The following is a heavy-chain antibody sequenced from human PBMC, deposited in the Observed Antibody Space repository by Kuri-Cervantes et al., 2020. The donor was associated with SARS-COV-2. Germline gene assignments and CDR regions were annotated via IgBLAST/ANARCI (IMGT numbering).Heavy chain of an antibody. V-gene: IGHV3-9*01. CDR2: ISWNGGSI. D-gene: IGHD3-10*01. J-gene: IGHJ4*02. Sequence: GGSLRLSCAASGFTFDDYAMHWVRQAPGKGLEWVSGISWNGGSIGYADSVKGRFTISRDNTKNSLHLQMSSLRAEDTALYYCAKDMVEWEFLGAFDCWGQGTLVTVSS. CDR1: GFTFDDYA. CDR3: AKDMVEWEFLGAFDC.